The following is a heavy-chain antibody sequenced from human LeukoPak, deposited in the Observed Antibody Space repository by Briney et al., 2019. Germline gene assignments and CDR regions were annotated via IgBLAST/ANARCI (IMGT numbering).Heavy chain of an antibody. D-gene: IGHD3-10*01. V-gene: IGHV3-23*01. J-gene: IGHJ4*02. CDR1: GFTFNNYA. Sequence: GGSLRLSCTASGFTFNNYAMNWVRQAPGKGLEWVSSISGSGTNTYYADFLKGRFTISRDNSKNTLFLQMSSLTAEDTAIYYFAQSGAPLLLFFDNWGQGSLVTVSS. CDR3: AQSGAPLLLFFDN. CDR2: ISGSGTNT.